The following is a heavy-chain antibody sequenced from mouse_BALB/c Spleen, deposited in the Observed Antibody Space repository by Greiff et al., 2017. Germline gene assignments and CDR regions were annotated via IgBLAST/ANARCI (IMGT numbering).Heavy chain of an antibody. J-gene: IGHJ3*01. CDR2: ISSGGSYT. V-gene: IGHV5-9-4*01. D-gene: IGHD2-13*01. CDR1: GFNFSSYA. Sequence: EVKVVESGGGLVKPGGSLKLSCAASGFNFSSYAMSWVRQYPEKRLEWVADISSGGSYTYSPDTVAGRFTISRDNAKNTLYMEMSRLRSEDTAMYYWARGDGDYGWLADGGQGTLVTVAA. CDR3: ARGDGDYGWLAD.